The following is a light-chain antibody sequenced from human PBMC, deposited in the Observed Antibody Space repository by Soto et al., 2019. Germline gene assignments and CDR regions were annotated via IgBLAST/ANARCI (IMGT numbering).Light chain of an antibody. CDR3: MQALQTPT. J-gene: IGKJ1*01. Sequence: VVMTQSTLSLPVTPGEPASISCRSSHSLLHSNGYNYLDWYLQKPGQSPQVLIYVGSNRASGVPDRFSGSGSGTDFTLKISRVEAEDVGVYYCMQALQTPTFGQGTKVDIK. V-gene: IGKV2-28*01. CDR2: VGS. CDR1: HSLLHSNGYNY.